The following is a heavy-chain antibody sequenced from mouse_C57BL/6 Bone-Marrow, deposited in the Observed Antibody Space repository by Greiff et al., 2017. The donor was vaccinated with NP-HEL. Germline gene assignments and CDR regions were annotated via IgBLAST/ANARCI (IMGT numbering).Heavy chain of an antibody. CDR1: GYSFTDYN. D-gene: IGHD2-2*01. J-gene: IGHJ1*03. V-gene: IGHV1-39*01. CDR3: ARQELWLRRGYFDV. Sequence: EVQLQQSGPELVKPGASVKISCKASGYSFTDYNMNWVKQSNGKSLEWIGVINPNYGTTSYNQKFKGKATLTADKSSSTAYMELRSLTSEDSAVYFCARQELWLRRGYFDVWGTGTTVTVSS. CDR2: INPNYGTT.